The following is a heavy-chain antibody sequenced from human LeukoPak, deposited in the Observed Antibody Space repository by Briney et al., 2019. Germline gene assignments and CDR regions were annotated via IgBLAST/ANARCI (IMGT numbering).Heavy chain of an antibody. CDR2: ISGSGGST. J-gene: IGHJ4*02. CDR1: GFTFSSYD. D-gene: IGHD6-19*01. V-gene: IGHV3-23*01. CDR3: AKVGSSGWYEDY. Sequence: PGGSLRLSCAASGFTFSSYDIAWVRQAPGKGLEWVSAISGSGGSTYYADSVKGRFTISRDNSKNTLYLQMNSLRAEDTAVYYCAKVGSSGWYEDYWGQGTLVTVSS.